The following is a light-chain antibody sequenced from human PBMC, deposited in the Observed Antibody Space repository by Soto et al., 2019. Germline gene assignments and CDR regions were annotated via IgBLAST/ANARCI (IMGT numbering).Light chain of an antibody. CDR1: SSNSGAGYD. V-gene: IGLV1-40*01. CDR2: GNS. J-gene: IGLJ2*01. Sequence: QPVLTQPPSVSAAPGQRVTISCTGSSSNSGAGYDVHWYQQRPGTAPKLHIYGNSNRPSGVPDRFSGSKSGTSAALAITGLQAEDEADYYCQSYASSLGGGVFGGGTKLTVL. CDR3: QSYASSLGGGV.